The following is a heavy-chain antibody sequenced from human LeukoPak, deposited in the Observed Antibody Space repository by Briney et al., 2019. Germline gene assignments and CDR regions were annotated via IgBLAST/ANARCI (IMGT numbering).Heavy chain of an antibody. V-gene: IGHV3-23*01. CDR3: AKGVSRREPIYYFDY. CDR2: ISGSGGST. D-gene: IGHD1-14*01. CDR1: GFTFSSYA. J-gene: IGHJ4*02. Sequence: PGGSLRLSCAASGFTFSSYAMSWVRQAPGKGLEWVSAISGSGGSTYYADSVKGRFTISRDISKNTLYLQMSSLSAEDTAVYYCAKGVSRREPIYYFDYWGQGTLVTVSS.